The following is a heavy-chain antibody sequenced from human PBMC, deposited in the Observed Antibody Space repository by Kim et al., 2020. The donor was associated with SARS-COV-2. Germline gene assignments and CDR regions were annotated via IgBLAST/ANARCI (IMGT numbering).Heavy chain of an antibody. J-gene: IGHJ6*03. CDR1: GGSFSGYY. D-gene: IGHD5-18*01. CDR3: AREAPQIQLWLGGSYYYYYMDV. V-gene: IGHV4-34*01. CDR2: INHSGST. Sequence: SETLSLTCAVYGGSFSGYYWSWIRQPPGKGLEWIGEINHSGSTNYNPSLKSRVTISVDTSKNQFSLKLSSVTAADTAVYYCAREAPQIQLWLGGSYYYYYMDVWGKGTTVTVSS.